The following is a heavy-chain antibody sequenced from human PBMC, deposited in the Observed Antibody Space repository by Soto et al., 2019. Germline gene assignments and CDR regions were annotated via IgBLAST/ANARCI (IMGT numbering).Heavy chain of an antibody. CDR3: ARDFHKGITMVRGVINYYYGMXV. CDR1: GGTFSSYA. CDR2: IIPIFGTA. D-gene: IGHD3-10*01. Sequence: SVKVSCKASGGTFSSYAISWVRQAPGQGLEWMGGIIPIFGTANYAQKFQGRVTITADESTSTAYMELSSLRSEDTAVYYCARDFHKGITMVRGVINYYYGMXVWGQGTTVTVSS. V-gene: IGHV1-69*13. J-gene: IGHJ6*02.